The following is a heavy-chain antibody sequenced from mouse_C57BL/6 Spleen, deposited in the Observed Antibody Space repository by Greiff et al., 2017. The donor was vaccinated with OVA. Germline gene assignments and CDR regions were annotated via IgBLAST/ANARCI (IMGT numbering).Heavy chain of an antibody. V-gene: IGHV1-54*01. CDR2: INPGSGGT. J-gene: IGHJ2*01. CDR1: GYAFTNYL. CDR3: ARSEAYDYHYFDY. D-gene: IGHD2-4*01. Sequence: QVQLKQSGAELVRPGTSVKVSCKASGYAFTNYLIEWVKQRPGQGLEWIGVINPGSGGTNYNEKFKGKATLTADKSSSTAYMQLSSLTSEDSAVYFCARSEAYDYHYFDYWGQGTTLTVSS.